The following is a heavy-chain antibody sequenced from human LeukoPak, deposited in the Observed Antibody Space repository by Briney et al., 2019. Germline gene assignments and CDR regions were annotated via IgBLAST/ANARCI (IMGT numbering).Heavy chain of an antibody. J-gene: IGHJ6*02. D-gene: IGHD6-13*01. CDR3: ARGTIAAAGTYYYYGMDV. CDR2: INPSGGST. V-gene: IGHV1-46*01. Sequence: GASVKVSCNASGYTFTSYYMHWVRQAPGQGLEWMGIINPSGGSTSYAQKFQGRVTMTRDTSTSTVYMELSSLRSEDTAVYYCARGTIAAAGTYYYYGMDVWGQGTTVTVSS. CDR1: GYTFTSYY.